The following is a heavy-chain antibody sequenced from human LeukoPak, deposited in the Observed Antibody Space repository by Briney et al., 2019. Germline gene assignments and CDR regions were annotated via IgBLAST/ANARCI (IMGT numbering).Heavy chain of an antibody. Sequence: SETLSLTCTVSGGSISSYYWSWIRQPPGRGLEWIGSIYYSGSTYYSPSLESRVTISVDTSKNQFSLKLRSLTAADTAVYFCATPSGSYDYFDDWGQGTLVTVSS. D-gene: IGHD3-16*01. CDR2: IYYSGST. J-gene: IGHJ4*02. V-gene: IGHV4-59*05. CDR3: ATPSGSYDYFDD. CDR1: GGSISSYY.